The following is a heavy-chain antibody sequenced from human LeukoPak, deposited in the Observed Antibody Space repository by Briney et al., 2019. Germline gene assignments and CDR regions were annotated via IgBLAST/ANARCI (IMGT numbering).Heavy chain of an antibody. CDR2: ISAYNVNT. CDR1: AYTFTSYG. V-gene: IGHV1-18*01. Sequence: ASVKVSCKASAYTFTSYGISWVRQAPGQGLEWMGWISAYNVNTNYAQKLQGRVTMTTDTSTSTAYMELRSLRSDDTAVYYCARLTAGVVVAAHHVVEAKLYHYFDYWGQGTLVTVSS. D-gene: IGHD2-15*01. CDR3: ARLTAGVVVAAHHVVEAKLYHYFDY. J-gene: IGHJ4*02.